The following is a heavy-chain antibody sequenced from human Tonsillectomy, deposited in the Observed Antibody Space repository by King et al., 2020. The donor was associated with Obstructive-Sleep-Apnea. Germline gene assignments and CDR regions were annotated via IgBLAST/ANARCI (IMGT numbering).Heavy chain of an antibody. CDR3: AGDSLTYYDYVWGSYRSGGFDY. D-gene: IGHD3-16*02. Sequence: QLQESGPGLVKPSQTLSLTCTVSGGSISSGGYYWSWIRQHPGKGLEWIGYIYYSGSTYYNPSLKSRVTISVDTSKNQFSLKLSPVTAADTAVYYCAGDSLTYYDYVWGSYRSGGFDYWGQGTLVTVSS. V-gene: IGHV4-31*03. CDR2: IYYSGST. CDR1: GGSISSGGYY. J-gene: IGHJ4*02.